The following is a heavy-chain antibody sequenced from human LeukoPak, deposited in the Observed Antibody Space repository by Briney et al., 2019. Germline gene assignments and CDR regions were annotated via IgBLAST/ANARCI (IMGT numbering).Heavy chain of an antibody. CDR3: ARAYYDSSGYYWLRGKYYYYYMDV. Sequence: APVKVSCKASGYTFTSYDINWVRQATGQGLEWMGWMNPNSGNTGYAQKFQGRVTMTRNTSISTAYMELSSLRSEDTAVYYCARAYYDSSGYYWLRGKYYYYYMDVWGKGTTVTVSS. CDR1: GYTFTSYD. CDR2: MNPNSGNT. V-gene: IGHV1-8*01. D-gene: IGHD3-22*01. J-gene: IGHJ6*03.